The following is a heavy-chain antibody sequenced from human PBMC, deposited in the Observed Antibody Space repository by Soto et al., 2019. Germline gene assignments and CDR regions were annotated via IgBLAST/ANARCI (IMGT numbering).Heavy chain of an antibody. CDR1: GDSVSTNSAT. V-gene: IGHV6-1*01. J-gene: IGHJ5*01. CDR2: KYYRSKWEN. Sequence: QVQLQQSGPGLVKPSQTLSLTCAISGDSVSTNSATWDWIRQSPSRGLEWLGRKYYRSKWENDYAVSVKGRISIIPDTTNNRLSLQLNSVSPDDTAVYYCARLIGNSWLDSWGQGTLVTVSS. CDR3: ARLIGNSWLDS.